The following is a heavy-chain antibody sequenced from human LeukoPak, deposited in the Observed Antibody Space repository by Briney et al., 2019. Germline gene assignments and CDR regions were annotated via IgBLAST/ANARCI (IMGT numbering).Heavy chain of an antibody. V-gene: IGHV4-34*01. Sequence: SETLSLTCAVYGGSFSGYYWSWIRQPPGKGLEWIGEINHSGSTNYNLSLKSRVTISVDTSKNQFSLKLSSVTAADTAVYYCARHPGWWELRAYDYWGQGTLVTVSS. CDR3: ARHPGWWELRAYDY. J-gene: IGHJ4*02. CDR1: GGSFSGYY. CDR2: INHSGST. D-gene: IGHD1-26*01.